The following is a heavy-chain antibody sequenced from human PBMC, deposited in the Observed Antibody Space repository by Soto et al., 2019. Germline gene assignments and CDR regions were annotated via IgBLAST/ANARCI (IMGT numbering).Heavy chain of an antibody. D-gene: IGHD3-10*01. CDR1: GFSISGYG. V-gene: IGHV3-48*02. J-gene: IGHJ3*01. CDR3: ARGVGIAFDF. CDR2: SSSSGSIK. Sequence: PGGSLRLSCAASGFSISGYGMHWVRQVPGKGLEWVSYSSSSGSIKHYGDSVKGRFTISRDNAKSSLYLQINILTDEDTAVYYCARGVGIAFDFWGQGTMVTVSS.